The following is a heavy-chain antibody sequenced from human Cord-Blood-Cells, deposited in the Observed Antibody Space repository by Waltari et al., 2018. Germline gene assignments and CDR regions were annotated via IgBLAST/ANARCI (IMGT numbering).Heavy chain of an antibody. Sequence: QVQLQQWGAGLLKPSETLSLTCAVYGGSFSGYYWSWIRQPPGKGREWIGEINHSGSTNYNPSLKSRVTISVDTSKNQFSLKLSSVTAADTAVYYCASPVGATSYYYGMDVWGQGTTVTVSS. J-gene: IGHJ6*02. D-gene: IGHD1-26*01. CDR3: ASPVGATSYYYGMDV. CDR2: INHSGST. V-gene: IGHV4-34*01. CDR1: GGSFSGYY.